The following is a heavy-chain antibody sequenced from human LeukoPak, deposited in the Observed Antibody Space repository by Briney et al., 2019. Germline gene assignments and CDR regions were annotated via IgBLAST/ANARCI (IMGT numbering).Heavy chain of an antibody. V-gene: IGHV4-59*08. J-gene: IGHJ4*02. D-gene: IGHD4-23*01. CDR1: GSISSYY. Sequence: PSETLSLTCTVDGSISSYYWSWIRQAPGKGLAWIGHSYFIGSPNYNPSLKSRVTISVDTPKNQFSLKLSSVTAADTAVYYCAGVRSTVGWRSFDYWGQGILVTVSS. CDR2: SYFIGSP. CDR3: AGVRSTVGWRSFDY.